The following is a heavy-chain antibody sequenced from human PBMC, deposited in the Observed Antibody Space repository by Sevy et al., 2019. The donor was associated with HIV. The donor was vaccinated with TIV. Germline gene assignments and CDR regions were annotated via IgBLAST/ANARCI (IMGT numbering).Heavy chain of an antibody. CDR3: ARVPTYYYDSSGYYYFDY. CDR2: ISAYNGNT. CDR1: GYTFTSYG. J-gene: IGHJ4*02. Sequence: ASVKVSCKASGYTFTSYGISWVRQAPGQGLEWMGWISAYNGNTNYAQKLQGRVTMTTDTSTSTAYMELRSLRSDDTAVYYCARVPTYYYDSSGYYYFDYWGQGTLVTVSS. D-gene: IGHD3-22*01. V-gene: IGHV1-18*01.